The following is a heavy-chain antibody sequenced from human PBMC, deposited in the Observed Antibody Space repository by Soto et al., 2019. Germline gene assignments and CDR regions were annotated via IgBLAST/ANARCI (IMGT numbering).Heavy chain of an antibody. CDR2: IKQDGSEK. Sequence: PGGSLRLSCAASGFTFSSYWMSWVRQAPGRGLEWVANIKQDGSEKYYVDSVKGRFTISRDNAKNSLYLQMNSLRAEDTAVYYCARVGYNWNRAYYYYMDVWGKGTTVTVSS. CDR3: ARVGYNWNRAYYYYMDV. CDR1: GFTFSSYW. J-gene: IGHJ6*03. D-gene: IGHD1-20*01. V-gene: IGHV3-7*01.